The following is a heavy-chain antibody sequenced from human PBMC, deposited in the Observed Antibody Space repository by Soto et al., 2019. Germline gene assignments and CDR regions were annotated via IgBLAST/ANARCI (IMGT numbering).Heavy chain of an antibody. CDR3: TTRPLSAGPFLGGYYSRPFDL. D-gene: IGHD3-3*01. J-gene: IGHJ4*02. V-gene: IGHV1-24*01. CDR1: GYTLSNLS. CDR2: FIRVVGTT. Sequence: ASVKVSCKASGYTLSNLSFLWVRQAPGHGLEWMGGFIRVVGTTNYAQKFQGRVSLTADTSTNTAYMSLSSLTSDDTAVYFCTTRPLSAGPFLGGYYSRPFDLWGQGRLGTVS.